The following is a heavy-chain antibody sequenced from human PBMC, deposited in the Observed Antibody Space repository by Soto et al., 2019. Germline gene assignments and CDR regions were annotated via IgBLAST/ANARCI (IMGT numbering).Heavy chain of an antibody. Sequence: QFQLVQSGAEVKQPGASVKVSCKASGYTFTSYGVSWVRQAPGQGLEWMGWISAYNGDTKYSQKFQGRVTMTTDTSTSTAYMELRSLRSDDTAVYYCARVPSFSTLDYWGQGSLVTVSS. CDR2: ISAYNGDT. V-gene: IGHV1-18*04. J-gene: IGHJ4*02. CDR1: GYTFTSYG. CDR3: ARVPSFSTLDY. D-gene: IGHD4-4*01.